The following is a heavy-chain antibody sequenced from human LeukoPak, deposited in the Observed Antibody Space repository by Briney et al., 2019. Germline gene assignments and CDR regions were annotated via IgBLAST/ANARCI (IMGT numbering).Heavy chain of an antibody. J-gene: IGHJ4*02. V-gene: IGHV3-21*01. CDR3: ARAHRPDNYDFWSGYYTYYFDY. CDR1: GFTFGTFS. CDR2: ISSSSSFI. D-gene: IGHD3-3*01. Sequence: GGSLRLSCAASGFTFGTFSLNRVRQAPGKGLEWVSSISSSSSFIYYADSVKGRFTISRDNAKNSLYLQMNSLRAEDTAVYYCARAHRPDNYDFWSGYYTYYFDYWGQGTLVTVSS.